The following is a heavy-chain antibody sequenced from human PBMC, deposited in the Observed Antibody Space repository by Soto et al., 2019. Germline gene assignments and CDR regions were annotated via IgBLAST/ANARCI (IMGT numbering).Heavy chain of an antibody. CDR1: GGCFRGYY. V-gene: IGHV4-34*01. Sequence: PSESLAITCAVCGGCFRGYYWGWICQPPGKGLEWIGEINHSGSTNYNPSLKSRVTISVDTSKNQFSLKLSSVTAADTAVYYCARPQVVAATKGDAFDIWGQGTMVTVSS. D-gene: IGHD2-15*01. CDR2: INHSGST. CDR3: ARPQVVAATKGDAFDI. J-gene: IGHJ3*02.